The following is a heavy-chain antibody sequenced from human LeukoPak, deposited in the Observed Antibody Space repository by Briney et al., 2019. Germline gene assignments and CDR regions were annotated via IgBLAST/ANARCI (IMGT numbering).Heavy chain of an antibody. Sequence: PGGSLRLSCAASGFTFSSYSMNWVRQAPGKGLEWVSSISSSSSYIYYADSVKGRFTISRDNAKNSLYLQMNSLRAEDTAVYYCARMPYYYGSGRSKAFDIWGQGTMVTVSS. CDR2: ISSSSSYI. CDR1: GFTFSSYS. J-gene: IGHJ3*02. V-gene: IGHV3-21*01. D-gene: IGHD3-10*01. CDR3: ARMPYYYGSGRSKAFDI.